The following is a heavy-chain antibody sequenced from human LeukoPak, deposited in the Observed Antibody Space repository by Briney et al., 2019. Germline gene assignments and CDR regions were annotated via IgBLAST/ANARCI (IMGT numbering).Heavy chain of an antibody. CDR2: ISSSSSYT. CDR3: AGGVVGVDY. CDR1: GFTFRDYY. Sequence: PGGSLRLSCAASGFTFRDYYTSWIRQAPGKGLEWVSYISSSSSYTNYADSVKGRFTISRDNAKNSLYLQMNSLRAEDTAVYYCAGGVVGVDYWGQGTLVTVSS. D-gene: IGHD1-26*01. J-gene: IGHJ4*02. V-gene: IGHV3-11*05.